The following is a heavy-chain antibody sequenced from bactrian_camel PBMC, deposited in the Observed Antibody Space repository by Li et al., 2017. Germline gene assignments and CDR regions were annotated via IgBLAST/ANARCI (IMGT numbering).Heavy chain of an antibody. V-gene: IGHV3S1*01. Sequence: VQLVESGGGTAQAGGSLRLSCTASGFTYRSNLMGWFRQAPGKEREGIAAIYTGDGSTDYAASVKGRFTISQDSAKNTLYLQLNSLKTEDTAMYYCAADSFGGSLCCYWNARDFRYWGQGTQVTVS. CDR3: AADSFGGSLCCYWNARDFRY. CDR2: IYTGDGST. CDR1: GFTYRSNL. D-gene: IGHD2*01. J-gene: IGHJ4*01.